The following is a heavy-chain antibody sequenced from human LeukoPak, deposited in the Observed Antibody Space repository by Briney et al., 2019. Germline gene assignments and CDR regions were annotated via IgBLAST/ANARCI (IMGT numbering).Heavy chain of an antibody. Sequence: SETLSLTCAVSGYSISSGYFWGWIRQPPGKGLEWIGGMYHSGSTYYNPSLKSRVTISLDTSKNQFSLKLSSVTAADTAVYYCARHSITIVRGVMAPYYMDVWGKGTTVTVSS. CDR1: GYSISSGYF. CDR3: ARHSITIVRGVMAPYYMDV. J-gene: IGHJ6*03. V-gene: IGHV4-38-2*01. D-gene: IGHD3-10*01. CDR2: MYHSGST.